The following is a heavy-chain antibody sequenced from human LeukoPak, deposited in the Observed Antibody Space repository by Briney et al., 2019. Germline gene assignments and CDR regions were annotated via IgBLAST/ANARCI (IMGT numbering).Heavy chain of an antibody. CDR1: GGSISSYY. J-gene: IGHJ4*02. CDR3: EKHVSFDLLLFDY. D-gene: IGHD3-9*01. Sequence: SETLSLTCTISGGSISSYYWGWIRQPPGKGLEWIGYIYYVGSTTYNPSLKSRVTISVDTSKNQFSLKLSSVTAAKAAVYYWEKHVSFDLLLFDYWGQGTLVTVSS. V-gene: IGHV4-59*08. CDR2: IYYVGST.